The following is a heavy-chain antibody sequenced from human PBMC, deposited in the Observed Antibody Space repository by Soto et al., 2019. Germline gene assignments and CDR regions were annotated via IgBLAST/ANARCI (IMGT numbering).Heavy chain of an antibody. Sequence: SGPTLVNPTQTLTLTCTFSGFSLSASGMCVSWIRQPPGKALEWLARIDWDDDKYYSTSLKTRLTISKDTSKNQVVLTMTNMDPVDTATYYCARIPGYSSSWFSDAFDIWGQGTMVTVSS. V-gene: IGHV2-70*11. CDR1: GFSLSASGMC. CDR3: ARIPGYSSSWFSDAFDI. J-gene: IGHJ3*02. D-gene: IGHD6-13*01. CDR2: IDWDDDK.